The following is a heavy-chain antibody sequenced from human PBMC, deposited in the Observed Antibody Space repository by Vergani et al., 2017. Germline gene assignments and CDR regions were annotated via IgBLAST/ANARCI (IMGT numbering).Heavy chain of an antibody. CDR2: ISYDGSNK. J-gene: IGHJ6*02. V-gene: IGHV3-30*18. CDR1: GFTFSSYG. CDR3: AKEGGSSGWFYDGMDV. D-gene: IGHD6-19*01. Sequence: VQLVESGGGVVQPGRSLRLSCAASGFTFSSYGMHWVRQAPGQGLEWVAVISYDGSNKYYADSVKGRFTISRDNSKNTLYLQMNSLRAEDTAVYYCAKEGGSSGWFYDGMDVWGQGTTVTVSS.